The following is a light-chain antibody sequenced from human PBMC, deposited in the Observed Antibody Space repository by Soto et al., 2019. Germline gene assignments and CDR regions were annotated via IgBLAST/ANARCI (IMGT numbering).Light chain of an antibody. CDR3: QSTDSSRTYMAI. CDR1: ALPKQY. J-gene: IGLJ2*01. Sequence: SYELTQPPSLSVSPGQTARITCSGDALPKQYAHWYQQKPGQAPVVVIYKDSERPSGIPERFSGSSSGTTVTLTISGVQAEDEADYYCQSTDSSRTYMAIFGGGTKLTVL. V-gene: IGLV3-25*03. CDR2: KDS.